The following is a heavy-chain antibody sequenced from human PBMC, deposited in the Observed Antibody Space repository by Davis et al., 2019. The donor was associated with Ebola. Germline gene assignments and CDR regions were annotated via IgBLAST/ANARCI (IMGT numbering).Heavy chain of an antibody. J-gene: IGHJ4*02. D-gene: IGHD2-15*01. V-gene: IGHV4-61*01. CDR2: IYYSGST. CDR3: ARAVGYCSSGSCYGYDY. CDR1: GGSVSSGSYY. Sequence: SETLSLTCTVSGGSVSSGSYYWSWIRQPPEKGLEWVGYIYYSGSTNCNPSLKSRVTISVDTSKNQFSLKLSSVTAADTAVYYCARAVGYCSSGSCYGYDYWGQGTLVTVSS.